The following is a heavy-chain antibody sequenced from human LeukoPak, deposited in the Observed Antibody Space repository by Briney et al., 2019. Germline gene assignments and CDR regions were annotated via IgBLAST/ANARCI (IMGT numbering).Heavy chain of an antibody. CDR2: INPNSGGT. J-gene: IGHJ6*03. CDR1: GYTFTDYY. V-gene: IGHV1-2*02. D-gene: IGHD2-2*01. CDR3: ARGGSPIFYSYMDV. Sequence: GASVKVSCKASGYTFTDYYMHWVRQAPGQGLEWMGWINPNSGGTNYAQKFQGRVTLTRDTSISTTYMELSRLKSDDTAIYYCARGGSPIFYSYMDVWGEGTTVTISS.